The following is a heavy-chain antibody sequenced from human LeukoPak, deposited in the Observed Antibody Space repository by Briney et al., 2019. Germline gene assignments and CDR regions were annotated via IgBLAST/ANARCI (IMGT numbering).Heavy chain of an antibody. CDR2: IIPIFGTA. CDR1: GGTFSSYA. D-gene: IGHD3-3*01. CDR3: ARGNLEWLFVWDY. V-gene: IGHV1-69*05. J-gene: IGHJ4*02. Sequence: SVKVSCKASGGTFSSYAISWVRQAPGQGLEWMGWIIPIFGTANYAQKFQGRVTITTDESTSTAYMELSSLRSEDTAVYYCARGNLEWLFVWDYWGQGTLVTVSS.